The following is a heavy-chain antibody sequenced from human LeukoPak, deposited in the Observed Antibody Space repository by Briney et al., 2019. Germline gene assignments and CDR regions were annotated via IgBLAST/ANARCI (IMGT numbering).Heavy chain of an antibody. CDR1: GFTFSSYS. J-gene: IGHJ3*02. D-gene: IGHD6-13*01. Sequence: PGGSLRLSCAASGFTFSSYSMNWVRQASGKGLEWVSSISSSSSYIYYADSVKGRFTISRDNAKNSLYPQMNSLRAEDTAVYYCARDREGDSSSWYDAFDIWGQGTMVTVSS. V-gene: IGHV3-21*01. CDR3: ARDREGDSSSWYDAFDI. CDR2: ISSSSSYI.